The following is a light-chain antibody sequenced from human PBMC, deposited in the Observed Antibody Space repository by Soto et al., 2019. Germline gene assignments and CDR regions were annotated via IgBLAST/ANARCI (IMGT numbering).Light chain of an antibody. CDR1: SGHSSYA. J-gene: IGLJ2*01. CDR3: QTWDTGDRLV. CDR2: LSSDGSH. V-gene: IGLV4-69*01. Sequence: QSVLTQSPSASASLGASVKLTCTLSSGHSSYAIAWHQQQPEKGPRYLMKLSSDGSHSKGDGIPDRFSGSSSGAERYLTISRLQSEDEADYYCQTWDTGDRLVFGGGTKLTVL.